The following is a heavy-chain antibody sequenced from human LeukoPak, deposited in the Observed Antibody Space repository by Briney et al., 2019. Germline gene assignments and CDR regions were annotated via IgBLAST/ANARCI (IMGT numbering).Heavy chain of an antibody. CDR2: ISSRSDYT. D-gene: IGHD3-22*01. CDR3: AKDRPNYYEAKGNYSGRDGDY. CDR1: GFTFSIYA. Sequence: GGSLRLSCAASGFTFSIYAMSWVRQAPGKGLEWVSSISSRSDYTYYEDSVKGRFTISRDNSQNTLYLKMNSLRAEDTAIYYCAKDRPNYYEAKGNYSGRDGDYWGKETLVTVS. J-gene: IGHJ4*02. V-gene: IGHV3-23*01.